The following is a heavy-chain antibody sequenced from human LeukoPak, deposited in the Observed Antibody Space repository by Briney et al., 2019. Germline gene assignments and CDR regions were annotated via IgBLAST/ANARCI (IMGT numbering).Heavy chain of an antibody. D-gene: IGHD1-26*01. CDR1: GFTFSNAW. J-gene: IGHJ6*03. CDR2: ISYDGSNK. V-gene: IGHV3-30*01. CDR3: ARSLSGSYSPYYYYYYMDV. Sequence: GGSLRLSCAASGFTFSNAWMSWVRQAPGKGLEWVAVISYDGSNKYYADSVKGRFTISRDNSKNTLYLQMNSMRAEDTAVYYCARSLSGSYSPYYYYYYMDVWGKGTTVTVSS.